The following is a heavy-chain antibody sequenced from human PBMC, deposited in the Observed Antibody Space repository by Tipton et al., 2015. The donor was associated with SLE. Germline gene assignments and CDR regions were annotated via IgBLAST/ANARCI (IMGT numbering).Heavy chain of an antibody. CDR1: GGSISSGSYY. J-gene: IGHJ6*03. D-gene: IGHD1-26*01. CDR2: IYTSGST. Sequence: TLSLTCTVSGGSISSGSYYWSWFRQPAGQGLEWIGHIYTSGSTNYNPHLQSRVTISVATSKNQFSLRLTSVTAADTAVYYCARGGRGYYYYYMDVWGKGTTVTVSS. CDR3: ARGGRGYYYYYMDV. V-gene: IGHV4-61*09.